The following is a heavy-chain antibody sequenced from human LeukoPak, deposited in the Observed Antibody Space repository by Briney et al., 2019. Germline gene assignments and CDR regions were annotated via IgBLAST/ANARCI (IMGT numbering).Heavy chain of an antibody. CDR3: ARDKYSSSSVFDY. J-gene: IGHJ4*02. V-gene: IGHV3-33*08. CDR2: IWYDGSNK. CDR1: GFTFSSYA. Sequence: GGSLRLSCAASGFTFSSYATNWVRQAPGKGLEWVAVIWYDGSNKYYADSVKGRFTISRDNSKNTLYLQMNSLRAEDTAVYYCARDKYSSSSVFDYWGQGTLVTVSS. D-gene: IGHD6-6*01.